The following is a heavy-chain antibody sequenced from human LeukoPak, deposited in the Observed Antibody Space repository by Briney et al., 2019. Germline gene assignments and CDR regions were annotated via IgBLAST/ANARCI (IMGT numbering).Heavy chain of an antibody. J-gene: IGHJ4*02. D-gene: IGHD3-3*01. CDR3: ARDAEDFWSGYSLKY. V-gene: IGHV3-30*04. CDR2: ISYDGSNK. Sequence: GRSLRLSCAASGFTFSSYAMHWVRQAPGKGLEWVAVISYDGSNKYYADSVKGRFTISRDNFKNTLYLQMNSLRAEDTAVYYCARDAEDFWSGYSLKYWGQGTLVTVSS. CDR1: GFTFSSYA.